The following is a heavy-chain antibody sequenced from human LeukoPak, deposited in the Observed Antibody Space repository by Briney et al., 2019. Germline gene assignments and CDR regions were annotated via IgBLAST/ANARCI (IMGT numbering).Heavy chain of an antibody. J-gene: IGHJ4*02. CDR1: GYSFTGYW. CDR3: ARHLRYPGPYFDY. CDR2: IYPGDSDT. V-gene: IGHV5-51*01. D-gene: IGHD3-9*01. Sequence: GESLKISCKGSGYSFTGYWIGWVRQMPGKGLEWMGIIYPGDSDTRYSPSFQGQVTISADKSISTAYLQWSSLKASDTAMYYCARHLRYPGPYFDYWGQGTLVTVSS.